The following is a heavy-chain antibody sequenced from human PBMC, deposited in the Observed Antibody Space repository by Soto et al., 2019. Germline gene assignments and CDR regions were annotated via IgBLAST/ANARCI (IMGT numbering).Heavy chain of an antibody. CDR1: GGSISSGDYS. CDR3: SRDLDGMDV. V-gene: IGHV4-30-2*01. CDR2: IYRSGNA. Sequence: QLQLQESGSGLVKPSQTLSLTCAVSGGSISSGDYSWSWIRQPPGQGLEWIGYIYRSGNAYYNPSLRSRLTISVDTSNNQFSLKLSSVTAADTAVYYCSRDLDGMDVWGQGTTVTVSS. J-gene: IGHJ6*02.